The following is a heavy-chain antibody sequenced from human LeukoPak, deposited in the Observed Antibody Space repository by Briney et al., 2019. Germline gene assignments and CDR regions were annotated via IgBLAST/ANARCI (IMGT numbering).Heavy chain of an antibody. CDR3: ARAGYGGNSLFDY. Sequence: PSQTLSLTCAVSGGSISSGGYSWSWIRQPPGKGLEWIGYIYHSGSTNYNPSLKSRVTISVDRSKNQFSLKLSSVTAADTAVYYCARAGYGGNSLFDYWGQGTLVTVSS. D-gene: IGHD4-23*01. CDR1: GGSISSGGYS. V-gene: IGHV4-30-2*01. J-gene: IGHJ4*02. CDR2: IYHSGST.